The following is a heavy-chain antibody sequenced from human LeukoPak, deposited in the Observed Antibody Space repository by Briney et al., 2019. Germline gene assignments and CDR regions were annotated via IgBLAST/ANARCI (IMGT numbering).Heavy chain of an antibody. CDR3: ARNCSTTDCLISA. V-gene: IGHV3-74*01. CDR1: RFTFSGYW. CDR2: ISTDGSYT. D-gene: IGHD2-2*01. Sequence: GGSLRLSCAASRFTFSGYWMHWVRHAPGKGLVWVARISTDGSYTSYADCVKGRFTISRDNAKNTVYLQMSSLRAEDTAIYYCARNCSTTDCLISAWGQGTLVTVSS. J-gene: IGHJ4*02.